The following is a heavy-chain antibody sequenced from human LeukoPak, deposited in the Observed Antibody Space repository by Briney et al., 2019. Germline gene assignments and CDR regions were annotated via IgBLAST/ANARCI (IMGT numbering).Heavy chain of an antibody. CDR2: IYYSGST. CDR1: GGSISSYY. Sequence: SETLSLTCTVSGGSISSYYWSWIRQPPGKGLEWIGYIYYSGSTNYNPSLESRVTISVDTSKNQFSLKLSSVTAADTAVYYCARCIAAEGFLDYWGQGTLVTVSS. V-gene: IGHV4-59*01. J-gene: IGHJ4*02. CDR3: ARCIAAEGFLDY. D-gene: IGHD6-13*01.